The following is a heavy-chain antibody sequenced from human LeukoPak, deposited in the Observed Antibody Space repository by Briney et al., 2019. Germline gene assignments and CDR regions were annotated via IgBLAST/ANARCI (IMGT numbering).Heavy chain of an antibody. Sequence: SETLSLTCTVSGDSINNSNSYWGWIRQPPGKGREWSGSIYYSGATFYNASLQSRDSMSVATTKSHFSLKLPSLRAAATAFYCYPRHLSGYSHGYVDYWGQGTLVTVS. J-gene: IGHJ4*02. CDR1: GDSINNSNSY. V-gene: IGHV4-39*01. CDR3: PRHLSGYSHGYVDY. D-gene: IGHD5-18*01. CDR2: IYYSGAT.